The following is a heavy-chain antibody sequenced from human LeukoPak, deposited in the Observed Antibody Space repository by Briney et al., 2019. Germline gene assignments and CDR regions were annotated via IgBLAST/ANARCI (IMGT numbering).Heavy chain of an antibody. CDR1: GYTFTGYY. CDR3: ARAASIFGVALDAFDI. Sequence: ASVKVSCKASGYTFTGYYMHWVRQAPGQGLEWMGWINPNSGGTNYAQKFQGRVTMTRDTSISTAYMELSRLRSDDTAVYYCARAASIFGVALDAFDIWGQGTMVSVSS. J-gene: IGHJ3*02. D-gene: IGHD3-3*01. V-gene: IGHV1-2*02. CDR2: INPNSGGT.